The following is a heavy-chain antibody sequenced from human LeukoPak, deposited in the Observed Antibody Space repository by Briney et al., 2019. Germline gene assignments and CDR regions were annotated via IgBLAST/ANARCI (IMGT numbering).Heavy chain of an antibody. D-gene: IGHD2-2*01. J-gene: IGHJ5*02. Sequence: PSETLSLTCTVSGGSISSSSYYWGWIRQPPGKGLEWIGSIYYSGSTYYNPSLKSRVTISVDTSKNQFSLKLSSVTAADTAVYYCARVCSSTSLPPVWFDPWGQGTLVTVSS. CDR2: IYYSGST. V-gene: IGHV4-39*07. CDR1: GGSISSSSYY. CDR3: ARVCSSTSLPPVWFDP.